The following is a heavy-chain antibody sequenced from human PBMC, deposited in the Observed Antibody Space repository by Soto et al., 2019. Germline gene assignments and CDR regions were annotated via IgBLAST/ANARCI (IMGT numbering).Heavy chain of an antibody. D-gene: IGHD4-17*01. Sequence: ASGKVSCKASGYNFGDFGITWVRQALGQGLEWMGWTSGKKGNTNYAQKVQGRVTLTADTSTRTAYMEMRALTSDDTGIYYCARSDYYEDTGTFENWGQVTPVPVSS. CDR3: ARSDYYEDTGTFEN. CDR2: TSGKKGNT. V-gene: IGHV1-18*04. CDR1: GYNFGDFG. J-gene: IGHJ4*02.